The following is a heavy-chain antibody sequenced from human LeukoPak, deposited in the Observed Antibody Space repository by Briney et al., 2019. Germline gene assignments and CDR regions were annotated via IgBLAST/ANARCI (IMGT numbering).Heavy chain of an antibody. Sequence: ASVKDSRKASGYSPTDYYIYWVRQAPGQGLEWMGWIKPNSGDTNYVQESEGRVTMTSATSISTAYMEVSRLRSYDTAVYYCATKKYSGSFYAFWGQGTLVTASS. CDR2: IKPNSGDT. D-gene: IGHD1-26*01. V-gene: IGHV1-2*02. J-gene: IGHJ4*02. CDR1: GYSPTDYY. CDR3: ATKKYSGSFYAF.